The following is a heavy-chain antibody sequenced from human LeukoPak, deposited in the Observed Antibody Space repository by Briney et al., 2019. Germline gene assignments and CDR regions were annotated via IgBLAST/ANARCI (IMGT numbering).Heavy chain of an antibody. Sequence: GGSLRLSCAASGFTFSSYGMHWVRQAPGKGLEWVAVIWYDARNKYYADSVKGRFTISRDNSKNTLYLQMNSLRAEDTAVYYCAKPDRLCSSTSCSDYWGQGTLVTVSS. CDR1: GFTFSSYG. CDR2: IWYDARNK. J-gene: IGHJ4*02. CDR3: AKPDRLCSSTSCSDY. V-gene: IGHV3-30*02. D-gene: IGHD2-2*01.